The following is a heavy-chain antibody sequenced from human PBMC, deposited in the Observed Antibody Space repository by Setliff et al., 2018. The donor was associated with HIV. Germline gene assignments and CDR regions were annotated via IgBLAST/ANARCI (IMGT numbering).Heavy chain of an antibody. Sequence: GGSLRLSCAASGFTFRSYWMYWVRQPPGKGLVWVSRINIDGGSTNYADSVKGRFTISGDNAKNTLYLQMNGLSAEDTAVYYCARSRAAGFNYWGQGTLVTVSS. CDR2: INIDGGST. CDR1: GFTFRSYW. J-gene: IGHJ4*02. D-gene: IGHD6-13*01. V-gene: IGHV3-74*01. CDR3: ARSRAAGFNY.